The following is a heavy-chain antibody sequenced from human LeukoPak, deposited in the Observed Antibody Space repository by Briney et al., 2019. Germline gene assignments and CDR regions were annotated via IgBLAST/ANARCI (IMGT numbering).Heavy chain of an antibody. CDR1: GYTFTGYY. Sequence: ASVKVSCKTAGYTFTGYYMFWVRQAPGQGLEWMGRINPNSGGTNYAQKFQGRVTMTRDTSISTAYMELSRLRSDDTAVYYCARGYCSGGSCYSVENWFDPWGQGTLVTVSS. V-gene: IGHV1-2*06. J-gene: IGHJ5*02. CDR2: INPNSGGT. CDR3: ARGYCSGGSCYSVENWFDP. D-gene: IGHD2-15*01.